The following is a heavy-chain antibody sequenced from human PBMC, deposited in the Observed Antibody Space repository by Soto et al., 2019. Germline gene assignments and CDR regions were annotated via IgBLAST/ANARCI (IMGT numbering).Heavy chain of an antibody. V-gene: IGHV4-31*03. Sequence: SETLSLTCTVSGGSISSGGYYWSWIRQHPGKGLEWIGYIYYSGSTYYNPSLKSRVTISVDTSKNQFSLKLSSVTAADTAVYYCARRWREDLSPHYFDYWGQGTLVTVSS. CDR1: GGSISSGGYY. D-gene: IGHD1-26*01. CDR2: IYYSGST. CDR3: ARRWREDLSPHYFDY. J-gene: IGHJ4*02.